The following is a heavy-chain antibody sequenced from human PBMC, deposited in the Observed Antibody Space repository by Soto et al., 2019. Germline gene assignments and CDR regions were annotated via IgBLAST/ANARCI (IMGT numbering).Heavy chain of an antibody. D-gene: IGHD4-17*01. CDR1: GGSVSNKTYY. Sequence: SETMSLSCSVSGGSVSNKTYYWIWIRQPPGKRLEWIGYVYYSGTTNYNSSLKSRVTISVDLPKNQFSLRLSSVTTADTALYYCARTTAVPNTLRSRYFFDYWGQGTLVTVSS. CDR2: VYYSGTT. J-gene: IGHJ4*02. CDR3: ARTTAVPNTLRSRYFFDY. V-gene: IGHV4-61*01.